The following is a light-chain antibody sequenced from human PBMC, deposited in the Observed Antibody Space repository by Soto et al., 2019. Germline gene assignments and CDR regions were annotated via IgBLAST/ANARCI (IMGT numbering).Light chain of an antibody. Sequence: DIQMTQSPSSLSASLGDRVTITCRASQSISTSLNWYHQKPGKAPNLLIYAASSLQSGVPSRFSGSGSGTDFTLTISSLQPEDFAHYYCQQSYSPPYTFGQGTKLEIK. CDR2: AAS. CDR3: QQSYSPPYT. CDR1: QSISTS. J-gene: IGKJ2*01. V-gene: IGKV1-39*01.